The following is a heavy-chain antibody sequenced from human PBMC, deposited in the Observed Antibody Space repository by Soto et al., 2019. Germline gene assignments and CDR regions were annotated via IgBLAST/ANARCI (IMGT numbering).Heavy chain of an antibody. CDR3: ARGISSSLSYYYGMDV. J-gene: IGHJ6*02. CDR1: GYSFTSYG. CDR2: IDPSDSYT. D-gene: IGHD6-13*01. V-gene: IGHV5-10-1*01. Sequence: PGESMKISCKGSGYSFTSYGVSWVRQIPGKGLEWMGRIDPSDSYTNYSPSFQGHVTISADKSISTAYLQWSSLKASDTAMYYCARGISSSLSYYYGMDVWGQGTTVTVS.